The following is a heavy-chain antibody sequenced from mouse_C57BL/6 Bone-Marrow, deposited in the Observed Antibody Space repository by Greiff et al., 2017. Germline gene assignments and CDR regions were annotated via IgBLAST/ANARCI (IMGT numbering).Heavy chain of an antibody. Sequence: EVQRVESGGDLVKPGGSLKLSCAASGFTFSSYGMSWVRQTPDKRLEWVATISSGGSYTYYPDSVKGRFTISRDNAKNTLYLQMSSLKSEDTAMYYCARHRDYRLGWFAYWGQGTLVTVSA. CDR3: ARHRDYRLGWFAY. V-gene: IGHV5-6*01. CDR2: ISSGGSYT. J-gene: IGHJ3*01. CDR1: GFTFSSYG. D-gene: IGHD5-5*01.